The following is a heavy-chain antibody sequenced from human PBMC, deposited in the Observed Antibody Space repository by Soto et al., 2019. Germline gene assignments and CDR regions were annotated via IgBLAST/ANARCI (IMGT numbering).Heavy chain of an antibody. CDR2: ILYDGSNK. CDR1: GFTFSSYG. J-gene: IGHJ4*02. CDR3: ARDPALDY. V-gene: IGHV3-30*03. Sequence: QVQLVESGGGVVQPGRSLRLSCAASGFTFSSYGMHWVRQAPGKGLEWVAVILYDGSNKYYADSVKGRFTISRDNSKNTLYLQMNSLRAEDTAVYYCARDPALDYWGQGTLVTVSS.